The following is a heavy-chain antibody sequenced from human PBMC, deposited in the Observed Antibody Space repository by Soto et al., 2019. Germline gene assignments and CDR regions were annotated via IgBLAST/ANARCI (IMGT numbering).Heavy chain of an antibody. D-gene: IGHD6-19*01. CDR1: GFTFSSYT. CDR3: SRRSSGWYFDY. V-gene: IGHV3-23*01. Sequence: EVQLLESGGGLVQPGGSLRLSCAASGFTFSSYTMSWVRQAPGRGLEWVSVISGSGGSTYYADSVKGRFTISRDNSKNTLYLQMNSLRAEDTAVYYCSRRSSGWYFDYWGQGTLVTVSS. J-gene: IGHJ4*02. CDR2: ISGSGGST.